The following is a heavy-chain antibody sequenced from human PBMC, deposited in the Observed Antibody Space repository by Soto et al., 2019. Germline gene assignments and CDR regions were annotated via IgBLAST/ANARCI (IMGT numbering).Heavy chain of an antibody. CDR2: ISSNGGST. CDR3: VKAHSSSSPGDYYYGMDV. Sequence: GSLRLSCSASGFTFSGYAMHLVRQAPGKGLEYVSAISSNGGSTYYADSVKGRFTISRDNSKNTLYLQMSSLRAEDTAVYYCVKAHSSSSPGDYYYGMDVWGQGTTVTV. CDR1: GFTFSGYA. D-gene: IGHD6-6*01. V-gene: IGHV3-64D*06. J-gene: IGHJ6*02.